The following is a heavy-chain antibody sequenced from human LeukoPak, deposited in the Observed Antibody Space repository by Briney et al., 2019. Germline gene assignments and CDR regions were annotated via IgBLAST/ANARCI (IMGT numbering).Heavy chain of an antibody. J-gene: IGHJ4*02. CDR3: ATLYGDSLDY. CDR1: GFTFSNYA. CDR2: ISYDGNNK. Sequence: PGGSLRLSCAASGFTFSNYAMHWVRQAPGKGLEWVAVISYDGNNKYDADSVKGRFTISRDNSKNTLYLQMNSLRAEDTAVYYCATLYGDSLDYWGQGTLVTVSS. D-gene: IGHD2-21*02. V-gene: IGHV3-30-3*01.